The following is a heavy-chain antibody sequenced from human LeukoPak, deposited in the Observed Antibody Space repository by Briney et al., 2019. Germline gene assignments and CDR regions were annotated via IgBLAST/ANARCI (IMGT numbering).Heavy chain of an antibody. CDR2: IYYSGST. V-gene: IGHV4-39*07. D-gene: IGHD1-26*01. CDR3: ARTRSGSYFLWRWFDP. Sequence: PSETLSLTCTVSGGSISSSSYYWGWIRQPPGKGLEWIGSIYYSGSTYYNPSLKSRVTISVDTSKNQFSLKLSSVTAADTAVYYCARTRSGSYFLWRWFDPWGQGTLVTVSS. CDR1: GGSISSSSYY. J-gene: IGHJ5*02.